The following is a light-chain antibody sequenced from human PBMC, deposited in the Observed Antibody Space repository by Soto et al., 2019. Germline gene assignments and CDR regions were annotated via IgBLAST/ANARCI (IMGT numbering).Light chain of an antibody. CDR1: QSVSSRY. Sequence: EIVLTQSPDTLSLSPGERATLSCRTSQSVSSRYLAWYQQKAGQAPRLLIYGASSRATGIPHRFSGSGSGTDFTLTISRLEPEDFAVYYCQQYGSSPPITFGGGSKVEIK. CDR2: GAS. V-gene: IGKV3-20*01. J-gene: IGKJ4*01. CDR3: QQYGSSPPIT.